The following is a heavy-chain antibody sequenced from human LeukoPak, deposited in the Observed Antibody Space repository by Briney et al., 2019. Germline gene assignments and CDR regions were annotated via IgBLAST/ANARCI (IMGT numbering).Heavy chain of an antibody. CDR3: ARARVPIAVAGLYYFDY. CDR1: GYTFTAYY. CDR2: NKPDSGSS. Sequence: GSSVKVSCKASGYTFTAYYIHWLRQAPGQAPEWMGWNKPDSGSSHYAQKFQGRVTMTRDTSSNSAYMDLTRLKSDDTAVYYCARARVPIAVAGLYYFDYWGQGALVTVSS. D-gene: IGHD6-19*01. V-gene: IGHV1-2*02. J-gene: IGHJ4*02.